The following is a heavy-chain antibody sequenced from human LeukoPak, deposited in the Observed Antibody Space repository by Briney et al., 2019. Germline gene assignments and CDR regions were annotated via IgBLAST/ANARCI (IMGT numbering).Heavy chain of an antibody. D-gene: IGHD3-10*01. V-gene: IGHV3-21*01. CDR3: ARGGVGEFLTPRDPFDK. J-gene: IGHJ3*02. CDR2: ISSSSSYI. CDR1: GFTFSSYS. Sequence: GGSLRLSCAASGFTFSSYSMNWVRQAPGKGLEWVSSISSSSSYIYYADSVKGRFTISRDNAKNSLYLQMNSLRAEDTAVYFCARGGVGEFLTPRDPFDKWGQGARVIVSS.